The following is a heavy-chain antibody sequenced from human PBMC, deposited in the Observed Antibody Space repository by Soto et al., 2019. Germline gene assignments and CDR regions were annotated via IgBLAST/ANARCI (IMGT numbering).Heavy chain of an antibody. J-gene: IGHJ5*02. D-gene: IGHD4-17*01. CDR2: MNPNSGNT. CDR1: GYTFTSYD. Sequence: QVQLVQSGAEVKKPGASVKVSCKASGYTFTSYDINWVRQATGQGLEYLGWMNPNSGNTGYVQKFQGRVTMTRDTSISSAYIALSSLRSEHTAVYYCARGIKYGDYSMWFDPWGQGTLVAVSS. V-gene: IGHV1-8*01. CDR3: ARGIKYGDYSMWFDP.